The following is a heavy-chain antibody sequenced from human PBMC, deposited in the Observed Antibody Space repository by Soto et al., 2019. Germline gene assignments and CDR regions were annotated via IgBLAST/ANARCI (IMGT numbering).Heavy chain of an antibody. CDR1: GGTFSSYA. V-gene: IGHV1-18*01. D-gene: IGHD5-18*01. J-gene: IGHJ6*02. Sequence: ASVKVSCKASGGTFSSYAISWVRQAPGQGLEWMGWISAYNGNTNYAQKLQGRVTMTTDTSTSTAYMELRSLRSDDTAVYYCARDPKSSTAMDYYYYYGMDVWGQGTTVTVS. CDR3: ARDPKSSTAMDYYYYYGMDV. CDR2: ISAYNGNT.